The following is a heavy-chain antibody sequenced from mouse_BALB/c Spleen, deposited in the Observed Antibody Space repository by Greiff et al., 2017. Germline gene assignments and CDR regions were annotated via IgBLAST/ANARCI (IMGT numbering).Heavy chain of an antibody. V-gene: IGHV5-6-5*01. Sequence: EVKLMESGGGLVKPGGSLKLSCAASGFTFSSYAMSWVRQTPEKRLEWVASISSGGSTYYPDSVKGRFTISRDNARNILYLQMSSLRSEDTAMYYCARERDYYGSSDYWGQGTTLTVSS. CDR1: GFTFSSYA. CDR3: ARERDYYGSSDY. D-gene: IGHD1-1*01. J-gene: IGHJ2*01. CDR2: ISSGGST.